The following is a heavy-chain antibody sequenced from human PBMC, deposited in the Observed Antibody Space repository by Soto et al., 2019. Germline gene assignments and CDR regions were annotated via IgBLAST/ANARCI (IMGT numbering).Heavy chain of an antibody. CDR2: MNAGNGNI. D-gene: IGHD4-17*01. Sequence: ASVKVSCTASGYTFISYAMQWVRQPPGQRLEWMGWMNAGNGNIKYSQKFQGRVTITRDTSASTAYMELSSLRSEDTAVYYCARDPYGGNSGGYFDYWGHGTLVTVSS. V-gene: IGHV1-3*01. J-gene: IGHJ4*01. CDR1: GYTFISYA. CDR3: ARDPYGGNSGGYFDY.